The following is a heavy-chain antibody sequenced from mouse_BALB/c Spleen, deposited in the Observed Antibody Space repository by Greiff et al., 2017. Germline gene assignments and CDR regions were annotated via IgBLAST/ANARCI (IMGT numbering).Heavy chain of an antibody. V-gene: IGHV5-6*03. CDR2: ISSGGST. CDR1: GFTFSSYA. D-gene: IGHD3-1*01. J-gene: IGHJ4*01. CDR3: ARHRGYGSPAMDY. Sequence: EVKVEESGGGLVKPGGSLKLSCAASGFTFSSYAMSWVRQTPEKRLEWVASISSGGSTYYPDSVKGRFTISRDNAKNTLYLQMSSLKSEDTAMYYCARHRGYGSPAMDYWGQGTSVTVSS.